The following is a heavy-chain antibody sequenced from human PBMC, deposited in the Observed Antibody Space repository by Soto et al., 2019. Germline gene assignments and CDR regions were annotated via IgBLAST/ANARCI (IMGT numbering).Heavy chain of an antibody. D-gene: IGHD1-26*01. CDR2: IDPSDSYT. V-gene: IGHV5-10-1*01. CDR3: ARKGGSYNIGDDP. Sequence: LGESLKISCKGSGYSFTSYWISWVRQMPGKGLEWTGRIDPSDSYTNYSPSFQGHVTISADKSISTAYLQWSSLKASDTAMYYCARKGGSYNIGDDPWGQGTLVTVSS. J-gene: IGHJ5*02. CDR1: GYSFTSYW.